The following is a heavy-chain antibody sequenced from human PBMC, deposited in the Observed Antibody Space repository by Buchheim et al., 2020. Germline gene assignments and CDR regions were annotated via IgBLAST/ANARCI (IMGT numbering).Heavy chain of an antibody. CDR3: ARVGEECGGDCYSIYGMDV. J-gene: IGHJ6*02. Sequence: QVQLQESGPGLVKPSQPLSLTCTVSGGSISSGDYYWSWIRQPPGKGLEWIGYIYYSGSTYYNPSLKGRVTISVDTPTNPIALKLSSVTAADTAVYYCARVGEECGGDCYSIYGMDVWGQGTT. CDR2: IYYSGST. D-gene: IGHD2-21*02. CDR1: GGSISSGDYY. V-gene: IGHV4-30-4*01.